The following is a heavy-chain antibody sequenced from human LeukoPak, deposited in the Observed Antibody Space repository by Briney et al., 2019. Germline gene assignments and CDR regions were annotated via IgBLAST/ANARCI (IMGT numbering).Heavy chain of an antibody. Sequence: GRSLRLSCAASGFTFSSYAMHWVRQAPGKGLGLVAVIPYDGSSKYYADSEKGRFTISRDNSKNALYMQMNSLRAEDKAVYYCARDPTSSSSWPYYFDYWGQGTLVTVSS. CDR2: IPYDGSSK. D-gene: IGHD6-13*01. CDR1: GFTFSSYA. J-gene: IGHJ4*02. CDR3: ARDPTSSSSWPYYFDY. V-gene: IGHV3-30*04.